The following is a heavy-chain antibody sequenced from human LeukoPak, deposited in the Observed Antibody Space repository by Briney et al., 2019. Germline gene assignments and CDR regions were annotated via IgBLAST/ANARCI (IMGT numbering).Heavy chain of an antibody. D-gene: IGHD3-16*02. CDR3: ARSYTWSYYYYYMDV. V-gene: IGHV4-4*09. CDR2: IYTSGST. J-gene: IGHJ6*03. Sequence: SETLSLTCTVSGGSISSYYWSWIRQPPGKGLEWIGYIYTSGSTNYNPSLKSRVTISVDTSKNQFSLKLSSVTAADTAVYYCARSYTWSYYYYYMDVCGKGTTVTVSS. CDR1: GGSISSYY.